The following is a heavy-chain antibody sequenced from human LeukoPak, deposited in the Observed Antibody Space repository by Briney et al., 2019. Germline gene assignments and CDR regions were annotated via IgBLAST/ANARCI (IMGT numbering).Heavy chain of an antibody. CDR2: FYYSGST. J-gene: IGHJ3*02. D-gene: IGHD4-23*01. V-gene: IGHV4-61*01. Sequence: SETLSLTCTVSGDSVTSANHYWSWIRQPPGKGLEWIGYFYYSGSTNYNPSLKSRVSISVDTSKNQFSLKLSSVTAADTALYYCAREGTTVVTPSHAFDIWGQGTMVTVSS. CDR1: GDSVTSANHY. CDR3: AREGTTVVTPSHAFDI.